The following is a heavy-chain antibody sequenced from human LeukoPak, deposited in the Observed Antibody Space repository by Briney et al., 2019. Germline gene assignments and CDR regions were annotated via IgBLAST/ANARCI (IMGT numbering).Heavy chain of an antibody. J-gene: IGHJ5*02. V-gene: IGHV4-34*01. CDR2: INHSGST. Sequence: SETLSLTCAVYGGSFSGYYWSWIRQPLGKGLEWIGEINHSGSTNYNPSLKSRVTISVDTSKNQFSLKLSSVTAADTAVYYCARGGGLLWFGELPPNWFDPWGQGTLVTVSS. CDR3: ARGGGLLWFGELPPNWFDP. D-gene: IGHD3-10*01. CDR1: GGSFSGYY.